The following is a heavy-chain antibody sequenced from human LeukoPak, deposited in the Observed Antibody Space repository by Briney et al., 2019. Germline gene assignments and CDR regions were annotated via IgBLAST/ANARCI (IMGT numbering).Heavy chain of an antibody. J-gene: IGHJ4*02. V-gene: IGHV4-59*08. D-gene: IGHD5-12*01. Sequence: SETLSLTCTVSGGSISSYYWGWIRQPPGKGLEWIGDIYYSGSTNYNPSLRSRVTISVDTSKNQFSLKLSSVTAADTAAHYCWAIVTTIKLDFWGQGTLVTVSS. CDR3: WAIVTTIKLDF. CDR1: GGSISSYY. CDR2: IYYSGST.